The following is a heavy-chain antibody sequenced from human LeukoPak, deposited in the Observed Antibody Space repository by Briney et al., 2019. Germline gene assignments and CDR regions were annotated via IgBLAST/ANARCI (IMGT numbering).Heavy chain of an antibody. Sequence: PSETLSLTCAVLGESFNDYYWNWIRQSPGKGLEWIGEINHRGSTNVNPSLESRVTISADTSKNEFSLKLTSVTAADTAVYYCARARESYYFDYWGQGTLVTVSS. CDR1: GESFNDYY. V-gene: IGHV4-34*01. D-gene: IGHD3-10*01. CDR2: INHRGST. J-gene: IGHJ4*02. CDR3: ARARESYYFDY.